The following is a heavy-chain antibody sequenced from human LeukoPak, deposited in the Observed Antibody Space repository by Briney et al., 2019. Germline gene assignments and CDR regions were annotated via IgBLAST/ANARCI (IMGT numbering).Heavy chain of an antibody. J-gene: IGHJ4*02. CDR1: GFTFSNYA. CDR2: ISYDGSNK. Sequence: GGSLRLSCAASGFTFSNYAIHWVRQAPGKGLEWVVVISYDGSNKYYADSVKGRFTISRDNSKNTLYLQMNSLRAEDTAVYYCAIIADGYNRIDYWGQGTLVTVSS. CDR3: AIIADGYNRIDY. V-gene: IGHV3-30-3*01. D-gene: IGHD5-12*01.